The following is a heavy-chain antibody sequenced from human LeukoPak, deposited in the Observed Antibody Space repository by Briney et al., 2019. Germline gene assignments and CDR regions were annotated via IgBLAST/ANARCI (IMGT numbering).Heavy chain of an antibody. J-gene: IGHJ3*02. D-gene: IGHD6-6*01. Sequence: ASGRVSCRASGYTFTSYGITGVGQVPGQGPEGMGWLNTYNGNTKYAQSLQDRVSMTTVTSPSTAYMELRSLRSDDTAVYYCAVARQMAARAPGTSHIWGQGTMVSVSS. CDR2: LNTYNGNT. CDR3: AVARQMAARAPGTSHI. CDR1: GYTFTSYG. V-gene: IGHV1-18*01.